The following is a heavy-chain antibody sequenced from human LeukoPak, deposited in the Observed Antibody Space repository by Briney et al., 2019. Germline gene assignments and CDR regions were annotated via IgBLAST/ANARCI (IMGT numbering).Heavy chain of an antibody. V-gene: IGHV3-64*01. CDR3: AKDGFGELGSYFDY. D-gene: IGHD3-10*01. CDR2: INTNGGRT. Sequence: GGSPRLSCAAYGFTFSNYAMYWVRQAPGKGLEYVSAINTNGGRTFYANSVKGRFTISRDNSKNTLYLQMGSLTAEDMAIYYCAKDGFGELGSYFDYWGQGTLVTVSS. J-gene: IGHJ4*02. CDR1: GFTFSNYA.